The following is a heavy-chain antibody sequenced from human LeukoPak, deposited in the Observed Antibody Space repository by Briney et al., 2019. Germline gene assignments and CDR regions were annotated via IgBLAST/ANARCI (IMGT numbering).Heavy chain of an antibody. D-gene: IGHD5-12*01. J-gene: IGHJ4*02. CDR1: GFTFSNYW. CDR3: ATLVATRNFAY. CDR2: IKQDGSEK. V-gene: IGHV3-7*01. Sequence: PGGSLRLSCAASGFTFSNYWMSWVRQAPGKGLEWVANIKQDGSEKYYVDSVKGRFSISRDNAKNSRYLQMSSLRAEDTAVYFCATLVATRNFAYWGQGTLVTVSS.